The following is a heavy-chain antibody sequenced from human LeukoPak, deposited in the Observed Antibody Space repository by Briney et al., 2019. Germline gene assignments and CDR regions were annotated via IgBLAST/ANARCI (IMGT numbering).Heavy chain of an antibody. CDR2: INPSGGST. Sequence: ASVKVSCKASGYTFTSYYMHLVRQAPGQGLEWMGIINPSGGSTSYAQKFQGRVTMTRDTSTSTVYMELSSLRSEDTAVYYCARAFLGAPFTMIVVVRNFDYWGQGTLVTVSS. CDR3: ARAFLGAPFTMIVVVRNFDY. V-gene: IGHV1-46*01. J-gene: IGHJ4*02. D-gene: IGHD3-22*01. CDR1: GYTFTSYY.